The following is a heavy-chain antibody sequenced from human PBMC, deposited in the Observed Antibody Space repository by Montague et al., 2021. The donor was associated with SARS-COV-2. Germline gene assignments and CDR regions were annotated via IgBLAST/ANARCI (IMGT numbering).Heavy chain of an antibody. CDR3: AKDFGTSLTEPFDY. J-gene: IGHJ4*02. CDR2: ICSDASNK. V-gene: IGHV3-33*06. CDR1: GFTFSSYG. D-gene: IGHD1-14*01. Sequence: SLRLSCAASGFTFSSYGMHWVRQAPGKGLEWVAVICSDASNKYYADSVKGRFTISRDNSKNSLYLQMNSLRAEDTAVYYCAKDFGTSLTEPFDYWGQGTLVTVSS.